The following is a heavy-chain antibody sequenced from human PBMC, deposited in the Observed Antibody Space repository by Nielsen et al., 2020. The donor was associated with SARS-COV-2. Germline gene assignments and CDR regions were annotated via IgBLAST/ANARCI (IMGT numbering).Heavy chain of an antibody. CDR3: AREDSSCCHDS. CDR1: GGSISGSTFY. D-gene: IGHD3-22*01. J-gene: IGHJ4*02. CDR2: IYYTGST. V-gene: IGHV4-39*02. Sequence: SETLSLTCTVSGGSISGSTFYWGWVRQPPGKGLEWIADIYYTGSTYYTPSHKSRVTISVDTSKNQYSLKLSSVTAADTAVYYCAREDSSCCHDSWGQGTLVTVSS.